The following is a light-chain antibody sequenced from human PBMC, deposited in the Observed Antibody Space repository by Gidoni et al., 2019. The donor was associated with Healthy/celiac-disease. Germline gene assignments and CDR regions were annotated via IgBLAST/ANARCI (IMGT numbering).Light chain of an antibody. J-gene: IGKJ1*01. CDR2: GAS. CDR3: RQYGSSPPWT. CDR1: QSVSSSY. V-gene: IGKV3-20*01. Sequence: ELVLTPSSGTLSLSPGERATLSCRASQSVSSSYLAWYQQKPGQAPRLLINGASSRATGVPDRFSGGGSGADFTLTISRREPDDVAVYYCRQYGSSPPWTFGQGTKVEIK.